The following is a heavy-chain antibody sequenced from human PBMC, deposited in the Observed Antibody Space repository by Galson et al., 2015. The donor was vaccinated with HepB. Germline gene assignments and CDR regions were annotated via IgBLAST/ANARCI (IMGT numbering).Heavy chain of an antibody. CDR1: GFTFSSYA. V-gene: IGHV3-30*04. CDR3: ARDREVWITGGLDY. J-gene: IGHJ4*02. CDR2: ISYDGSNK. D-gene: IGHD3-16*01. Sequence: SLRLSCAASGFTFSSYAMHWVRRAPGKGLEWVAVISYDGSNKYYADSVKGRFTISRDNSKNTLYLQMNSLRAEDTAVYYCARDREVWITGGLDYWGQGTLVTVSS.